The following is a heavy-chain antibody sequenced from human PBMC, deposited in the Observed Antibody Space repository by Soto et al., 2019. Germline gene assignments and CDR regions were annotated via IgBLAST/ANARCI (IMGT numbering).Heavy chain of an antibody. CDR3: ARVAYFDPTGYYCCYDY. D-gene: IGHD3-22*01. CDR1: GYSISTGYY. Sequence: SETLSLTCAVSGYSISTGYYWGWIRQPPGKGLEWIGSIYRSGSTYYNPSLKSRVTISMDMSKNQFSLKLTSVTAADTAVYYCARVAYFDPTGYYCCYDYWDWLTLVTVSS. CDR2: IYRSGST. J-gene: IGHJ4*03. V-gene: IGHV4-38-2*01.